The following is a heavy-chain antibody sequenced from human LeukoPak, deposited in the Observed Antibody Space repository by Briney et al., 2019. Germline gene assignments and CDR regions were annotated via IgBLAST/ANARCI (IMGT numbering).Heavy chain of an antibody. CDR1: GFTFSSYA. CDR2: ISGSGGST. Sequence: GGSLRLSCAASGFTFSSYAMSWVRQAPGKGLEWVSAISGSGGSTYYADSVKGRFTISRDNSKNTLYLQMNRLRAEDTAVYYCAKNKDWIDEELDYWGQGTLVTVSS. V-gene: IGHV3-23*01. CDR3: AKNKDWIDEELDY. D-gene: IGHD1-1*01. J-gene: IGHJ4*02.